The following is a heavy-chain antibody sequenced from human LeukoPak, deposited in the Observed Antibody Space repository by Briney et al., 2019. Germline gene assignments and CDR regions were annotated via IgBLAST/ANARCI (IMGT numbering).Heavy chain of an antibody. V-gene: IGHV3-15*01. D-gene: IGHD2-2*01. CDR1: GFIFSNAW. Sequence: PGGSLRLSCAASGFIFSNAWMSWVRQAPGKGLEWVGRIKSKTDGGTTDYAAPVKGRFTISRDDSKNTLYLQMNSLKTEDTAVYYCTARYCRSTSCYGEYFQRWGQGTLVTVSS. CDR3: TARYCRSTSCYGEYFQR. CDR2: IKSKTDGGTT. J-gene: IGHJ1*01.